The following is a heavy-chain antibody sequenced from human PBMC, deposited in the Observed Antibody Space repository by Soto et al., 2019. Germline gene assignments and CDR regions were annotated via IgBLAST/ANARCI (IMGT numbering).Heavy chain of an antibody. CDR1: GFTVSSNY. D-gene: IGHD6-13*01. Sequence: GGSLRLSCAASGFTVSSNYMSWVRQAPGKGLEWVSVIYSGGSTYYADSVKGRFTISRDNSKNTLYLQMNSLRAEDTAVYYCARYGGQQHLNWFDPWGQGTLVTVAS. CDR3: ARYGGQQHLNWFDP. V-gene: IGHV3-66*01. CDR2: IYSGGST. J-gene: IGHJ5*02.